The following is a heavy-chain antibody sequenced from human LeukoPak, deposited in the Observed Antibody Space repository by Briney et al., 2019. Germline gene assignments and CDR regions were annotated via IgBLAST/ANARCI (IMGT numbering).Heavy chain of an antibody. CDR3: AELGITMIGGV. V-gene: IGHV3-21*01. CDR1: GFTFSSFG. J-gene: IGHJ6*04. CDR2: ISSSSSYI. Sequence: GGSLRLSCATSGFTFSSFGMHWVRQAPGKGLEWVSSISSSSSYIYYADSVKGRFTISRDNAKNSLYLQMNSLRAEDTAVYYCAELGITMIGGVWGKGTTVTISS. D-gene: IGHD3-10*02.